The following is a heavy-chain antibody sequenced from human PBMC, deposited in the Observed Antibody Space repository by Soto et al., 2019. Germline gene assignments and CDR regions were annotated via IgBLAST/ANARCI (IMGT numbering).Heavy chain of an antibody. CDR2: ISAYNGNT. CDR1: GYTFTSCG. J-gene: IGHJ5*02. D-gene: IGHD3-10*01. Sequence: QVQLVQSGAEVKKPGASVKVSCKASGYTFTSCGISWVRQAPGQGLEWMGWISAYNGNTNYAQKLQGRVTMTTDTSTSTAYMELRSLRSDDTAVYYCARDTVDYYGSGSEALYNWFDPWGQGTLVTVSS. V-gene: IGHV1-18*01. CDR3: ARDTVDYYGSGSEALYNWFDP.